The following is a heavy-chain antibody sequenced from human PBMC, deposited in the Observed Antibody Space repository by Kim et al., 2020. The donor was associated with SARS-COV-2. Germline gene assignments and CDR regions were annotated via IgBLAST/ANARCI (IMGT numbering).Heavy chain of an antibody. D-gene: IGHD6-13*01. Sequence: SETLSLTCTVSGGSISSGGYYWSWIRQHPGKGLEWIGYIYYSGSTYYNPSLKSRVTISVDTSKNQFSLKLSSVTAADTAVYYCAREPPGMAQFDPWGQGTLVTVSS. CDR3: AREPPGMAQFDP. J-gene: IGHJ5*02. CDR2: IYYSGST. CDR1: GGSISSGGYY. V-gene: IGHV4-31*03.